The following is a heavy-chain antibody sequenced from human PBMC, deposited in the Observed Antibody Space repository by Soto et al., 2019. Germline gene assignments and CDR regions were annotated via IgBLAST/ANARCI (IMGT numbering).Heavy chain of an antibody. V-gene: IGHV1-24*01. CDR2: FDPEDGET. Sequence: GASVNVSCKVSGYTLTELSMHWVRQAPGKGLEWMGGFDPEDGETIYAQKFQGRVTMTEDTSTDTAYMELSSLRSEDTAVYYCATVYYYDSSGYYPNWFDPWGQGTLVTVSS. D-gene: IGHD3-22*01. CDR1: GYTLTELS. J-gene: IGHJ5*02. CDR3: ATVYYYDSSGYYPNWFDP.